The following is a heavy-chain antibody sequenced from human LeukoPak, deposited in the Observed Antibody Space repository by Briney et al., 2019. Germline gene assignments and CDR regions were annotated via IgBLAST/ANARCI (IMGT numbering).Heavy chain of an antibody. J-gene: IGHJ4*02. CDR1: GFTFSSYG. D-gene: IGHD3-10*01. CDR2: ISYGGSNK. Sequence: GGSLRLSCAASGFTFSSYGMHWVRQAPGKGLEWVAVISYGGSNKYYADSVKGRFTISRDNSKNTLYLQMNSLRAEDTAVYYCASGYGSGSLIYWGQGTLVTVSS. V-gene: IGHV3-30*03. CDR3: ASGYGSGSLIY.